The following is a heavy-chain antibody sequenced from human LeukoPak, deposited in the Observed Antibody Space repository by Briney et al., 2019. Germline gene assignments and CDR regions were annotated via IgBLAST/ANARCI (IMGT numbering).Heavy chain of an antibody. CDR2: IYYRGST. J-gene: IGHJ4*02. CDR1: GDSISCGGYY. Sequence: SQTLSLACTVSGDSISCGGYYWSWMRQHPVKGLEWLGYIYYRGSTYSNPSLKSRVTISVDTYKTKFSLKLSSVTAADTAVYYCARVGDSSGYYYYFDYWGQGTLVTVSS. D-gene: IGHD3-22*01. CDR3: ARVGDSSGYYYYFDY. V-gene: IGHV4-31*03.